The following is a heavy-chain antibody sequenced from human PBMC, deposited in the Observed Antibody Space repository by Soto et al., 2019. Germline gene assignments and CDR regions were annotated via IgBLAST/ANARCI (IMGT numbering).Heavy chain of an antibody. V-gene: IGHV4-34*01. CDR3: ARRYCSSTSCYARPIDY. CDR1: GGSFSGYY. Sequence: QVQLQQWGTRLLKSSETLSLTCAVYGGSFSGYYWNWIRQPPGKGLEWIGEINHSGSTNYNPSLKSRVTLSVDTSKNQFSMKVSSVTAADTAVYYCARRYCSSTSCYARPIDYWGQGTLVTVSS. J-gene: IGHJ4*02. CDR2: INHSGST. D-gene: IGHD2-2*01.